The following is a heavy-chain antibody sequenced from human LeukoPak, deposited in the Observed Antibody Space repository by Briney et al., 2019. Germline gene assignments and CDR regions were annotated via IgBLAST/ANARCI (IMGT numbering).Heavy chain of an antibody. CDR3: ASTAKYYDFWSGPRRLFNY. D-gene: IGHD3-3*01. CDR2: IYYSGSI. V-gene: IGHV4-34*01. Sequence: SETLSLTCAVYGGSFSGYYWRWIRQPPGKGLEWIGSIYYSGSIYYNPSLKSRVTISVDTSKNQFSLKLSSVTAADTAVYYCASTAKYYDFWSGPRRLFNYWGQGTLVTVSS. J-gene: IGHJ4*02. CDR1: GGSFSGYY.